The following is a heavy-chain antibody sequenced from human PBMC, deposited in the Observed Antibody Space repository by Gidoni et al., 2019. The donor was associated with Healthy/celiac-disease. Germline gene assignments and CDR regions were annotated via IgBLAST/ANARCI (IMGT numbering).Heavy chain of an antibody. CDR2: ISSSSSYI. CDR1: GFTFSSYS. D-gene: IGHD3-3*01. Sequence: EVQLVESGGGLVKPGGSLRLSCAASGFTFSSYSMNWVRQAPGKGLEWVASISSSSSYIYYADSVKGRFTISRDNAKNSLYLQMNSLRAEDTAVYYCARGYDFWSGQRAYNWFDPWGQGTLVTVSS. V-gene: IGHV3-21*01. CDR3: ARGYDFWSGQRAYNWFDP. J-gene: IGHJ5*02.